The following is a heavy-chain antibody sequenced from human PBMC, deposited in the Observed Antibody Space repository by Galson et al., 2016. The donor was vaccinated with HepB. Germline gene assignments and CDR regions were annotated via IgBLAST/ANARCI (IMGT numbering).Heavy chain of an antibody. J-gene: IGHJ3*02. V-gene: IGHV4-34*01. CDR2: VNESGRS. Sequence: LTCAVSGGTFNGYYWSWIRQTPGKGLEWIGEVNESGRSNYNPSLKSRVTLSVDTSKNQFSLKLSSVTAAATAVYYCARGGRYLEWLLKAFDIGGQGTMVTVSS. CDR1: GGTFNGYY. D-gene: IGHD3-3*01. CDR3: ARGGRYLEWLLKAFDI.